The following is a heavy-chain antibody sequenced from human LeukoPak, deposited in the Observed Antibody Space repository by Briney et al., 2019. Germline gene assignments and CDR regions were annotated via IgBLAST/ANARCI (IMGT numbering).Heavy chain of an antibody. CDR3: ARLRSYYDILTGYTYYFDY. CDR1: GGSISSSSYY. D-gene: IGHD3-9*01. Sequence: PSETLSLTCTVSGGSISSSSYYWGWIRQPPGKGLEWIGSIYYSGSTYYNPSPKSRVTISVDTSKNRFSLKLSSVTAADTAVYYCARLRSYYDILTGYTYYFDYWGQGTLVTVSS. CDR2: IYYSGST. J-gene: IGHJ4*02. V-gene: IGHV4-39*01.